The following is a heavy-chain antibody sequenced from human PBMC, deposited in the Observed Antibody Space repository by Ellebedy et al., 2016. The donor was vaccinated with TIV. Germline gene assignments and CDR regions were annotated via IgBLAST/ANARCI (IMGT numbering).Heavy chain of an antibody. V-gene: IGHV1-2*04. CDR3: ARGGSSNWYEAFGF. CDR2: INPNSGGT. Sequence: AASVKVSCKASGYTFTDYYLHWVRQAPGQGLEWLGWINPNSGGTNFAQKFQGWVTLTRDTTITTAYMELSSLTSDDTATAVFYCARGGSSNWYEAFGFWGQGTLVTASS. D-gene: IGHD6-13*01. CDR1: GYTFTDYY. J-gene: IGHJ4*02.